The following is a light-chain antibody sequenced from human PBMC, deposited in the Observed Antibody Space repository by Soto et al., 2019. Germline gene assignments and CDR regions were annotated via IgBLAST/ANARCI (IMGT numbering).Light chain of an antibody. CDR1: QNVRSN. V-gene: IGKV3-20*01. Sequence: ETVMTQSPATLSVSPGERATLSCRASQNVRSNLAWYQQKPGQAPRLLIYGASSRATGIPDRFSGSGSGTDFTLTISRLEPEDFAVYYCQQYGSSPTFGQGTKVDIK. J-gene: IGKJ1*01. CDR2: GAS. CDR3: QQYGSSPT.